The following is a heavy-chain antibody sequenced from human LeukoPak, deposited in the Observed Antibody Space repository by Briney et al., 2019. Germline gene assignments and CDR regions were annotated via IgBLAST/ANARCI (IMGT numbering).Heavy chain of an antibody. V-gene: IGHV4-30-4*01. D-gene: IGHD2-2*01. CDR2: IYYSGST. CDR1: GGSISSGDYY. CDR3: ARVPGGRVPAATDAFDI. Sequence: PSETLSLTCTVSGGSISSGDYYWSWIRQPPGKGLEWIGYIYYSGSTYYNPSLKSRVTISVDTSKNQFSLKLSSVTAADTAVYYCARVPGGRVPAATDAFDIWGQGTMVTASS. J-gene: IGHJ3*02.